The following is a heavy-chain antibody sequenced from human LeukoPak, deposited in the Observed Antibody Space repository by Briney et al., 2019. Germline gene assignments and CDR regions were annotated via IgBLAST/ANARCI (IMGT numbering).Heavy chain of an antibody. CDR2: ISGSGVSR. D-gene: IGHD3-10*02. CDR1: GFTFSSYA. CDR3: AELGITMIGGV. J-gene: IGHJ6*04. Sequence: PGGSLRLSCAASGFTFSSYAMSWVRQAPGKGLEWVSAISGSGVSRYYAYSVKGRFTIYRDNSKNTLYLKMNSLRAEDTAVYYCAELGITMIGGVWGKGTTVTISS. V-gene: IGHV3-23*01.